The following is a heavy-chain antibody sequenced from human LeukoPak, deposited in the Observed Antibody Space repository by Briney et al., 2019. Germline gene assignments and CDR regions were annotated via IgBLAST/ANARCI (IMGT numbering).Heavy chain of an antibody. CDR1: GFTFSSYA. Sequence: GGSLRLSCAASGFTFSSYAMSWVRQAPGKGLEWVSSISSSSSYIYYADSVKGRFTVSRDNAKNSVYLQMNSLRAEDTAVYYCARENYYDSRAFDYWGQGTLVTVSS. V-gene: IGHV3-21*01. D-gene: IGHD3-22*01. J-gene: IGHJ4*02. CDR2: ISSSSSYI. CDR3: ARENYYDSRAFDY.